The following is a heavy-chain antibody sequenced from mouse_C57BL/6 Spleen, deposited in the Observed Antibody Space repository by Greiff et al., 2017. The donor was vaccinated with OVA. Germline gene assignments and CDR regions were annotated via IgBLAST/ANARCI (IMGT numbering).Heavy chain of an antibody. CDR1: GFTFSDYG. D-gene: IGHD4-1*01. J-gene: IGHJ4*01. V-gene: IGHV5-17*01. CDR2: ISSGSSTI. CDR3: ARETRTGTGAMDY. Sequence: EVKLMESGGGLVKPGGSLKLSCAASGFTFSDYGMHWVRQAPEKGLEWVAYISSGSSTIYYADTVKGRFTISRDNAKNTLFLQMTSLRSEDTAMYYCARETRTGTGAMDYWGQGTSVTVSS.